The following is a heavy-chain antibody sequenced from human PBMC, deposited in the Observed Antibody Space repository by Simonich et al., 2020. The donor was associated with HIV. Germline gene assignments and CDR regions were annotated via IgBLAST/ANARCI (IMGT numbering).Heavy chain of an antibody. CDR2: INHVGST. Sequence: QVQLQQWGAGLLKPSETLSLTCAVYGGSFSSYYWSWIRQPPGKGLEWIGEINHVGSTSNNPSLKSRLTISVDTSKNQFSLRLSSVTAADTAIYYCARHHELGMGWFDPWGQGTLVTVSS. V-gene: IGHV4-34*01. CDR1: GGSFSSYY. J-gene: IGHJ5*02. CDR3: ARHHELGMGWFDP. D-gene: IGHD7-27*01.